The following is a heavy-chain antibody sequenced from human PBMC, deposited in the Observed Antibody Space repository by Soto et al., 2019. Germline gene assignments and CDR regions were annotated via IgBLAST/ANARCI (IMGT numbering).Heavy chain of an antibody. J-gene: IGHJ4*02. CDR3: VKGLELTAEN. Sequence: VGSLRLSCIDSVFSFSTHVMDWVRHSPGKGLEWVARILYDGSKEYYADSVKGRFTISRDNSRNTLFLQMDSLRVEDTATYYCVKGLELTAENWGQGTPVTVSS. D-gene: IGHD1-26*01. CDR2: ILYDGSKE. CDR1: VFSFSTHV. V-gene: IGHV3-30*18.